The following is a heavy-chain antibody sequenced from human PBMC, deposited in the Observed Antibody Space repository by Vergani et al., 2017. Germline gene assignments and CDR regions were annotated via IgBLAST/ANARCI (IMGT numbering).Heavy chain of an antibody. J-gene: IGHJ4*02. D-gene: IGHD6-13*01. CDR1: GFTFSSYA. Sequence: EVQLLESGGGLVQPGGSLRLPCAASGFTFSSYAMSWVRQAPGKGLEWVSAISGSGGSTYYADSVKGRFTISRDNSKNTLYLQLNSLRAEDTAVYYCARSGSSSWYGDDYWGQGTLVTVSS. CDR3: ARSGSSSWYGDDY. V-gene: IGHV3-23*01. CDR2: ISGSGGST.